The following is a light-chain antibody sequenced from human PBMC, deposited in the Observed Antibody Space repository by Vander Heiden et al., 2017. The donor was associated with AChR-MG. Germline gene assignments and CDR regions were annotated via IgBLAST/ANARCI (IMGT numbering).Light chain of an antibody. Sequence: QLALPKHAPVSGPPGPSITLSCTGTSGDVGGYNSVSWYQQHPGKAPKLMIYDVSKRPSGVSNRFSGSKSGNTASLTISGLQAEDEADYYCSSYTSSSTWVFGGGTKLTVL. CDR1: SGDVGGYNS. J-gene: IGLJ3*02. CDR3: SSYTSSSTWV. V-gene: IGLV2-14*01. CDR2: DVS.